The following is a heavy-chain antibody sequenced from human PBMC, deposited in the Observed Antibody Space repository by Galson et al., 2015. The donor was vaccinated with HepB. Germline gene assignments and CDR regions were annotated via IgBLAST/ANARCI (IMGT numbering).Heavy chain of an antibody. CDR1: GFTFSTYR. J-gene: IGHJ4*02. CDR3: ARVLVSPRELAGF. V-gene: IGHV3-74*01. CDR2: IESDGRST. Sequence: SLRLSCAASGFTFSTYRMHWVRQAPGKGLVWVSHIESDGRSTNYAYPVKGRITISRDNAKNTLHLQMNSLRAEDTAVYYCARVLVSPRELAGFWGQGTLVTVPS. D-gene: IGHD1-26*01.